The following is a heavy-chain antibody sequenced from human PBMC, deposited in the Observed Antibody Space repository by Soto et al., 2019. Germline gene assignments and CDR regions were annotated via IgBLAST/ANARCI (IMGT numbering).Heavy chain of an antibody. J-gene: IGHJ5*02. Sequence: KTSETLSLTCTVSGGSISSGAYSWSWIRQPPGKGLEWIGYIYHSGSTYYNPSLKSRVTMSVDRSKNQFSLKLSSVTAADTAVYYCARDRAAYCSSTSCSGWFDPWGQGTLVTVSS. CDR1: GGSISSGAYS. V-gene: IGHV4-30-2*01. CDR2: IYHSGST. D-gene: IGHD2-2*01. CDR3: ARDRAAYCSSTSCSGWFDP.